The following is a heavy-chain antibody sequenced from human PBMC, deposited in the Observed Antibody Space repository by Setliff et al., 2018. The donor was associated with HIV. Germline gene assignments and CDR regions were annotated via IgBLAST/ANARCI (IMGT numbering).Heavy chain of an antibody. CDR1: GGSFSGYY. CDR3: TRHGAYYEYLTYYYPRYSFDF. V-gene: IGHV4-34*01. D-gene: IGHD3-9*01. CDR2: IYQTGTT. Sequence: SETLSLTCAVNGGSFSGYYWGWIRQPPGKGLEWIGSIYQTGTTYYNPSLKSRVTMSVDTTKNQFSLRPSSVTAADTAVYYCTRHGAYYEYLTYYYPRYSFDFWGQGTLVTVS. J-gene: IGHJ4*02.